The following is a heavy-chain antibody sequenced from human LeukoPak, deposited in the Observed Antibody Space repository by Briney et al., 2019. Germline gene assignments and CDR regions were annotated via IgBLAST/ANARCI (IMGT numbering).Heavy chain of an antibody. CDR3: ARLVLRYDSSGYYFRSYYFDY. J-gene: IGHJ4*02. V-gene: IGHV4-34*01. D-gene: IGHD3-22*01. Sequence: SETLSLTCAVYGGSFSGYYWSWIRQPPGKGLEWTGEINHSGSTNYNPSLKSRVTISVDTSKNQFSLKLSSVTAADTAVYYCARLVLRYDSSGYYFRSYYFDYWGQGTLVTVSS. CDR1: GGSFSGYY. CDR2: INHSGST.